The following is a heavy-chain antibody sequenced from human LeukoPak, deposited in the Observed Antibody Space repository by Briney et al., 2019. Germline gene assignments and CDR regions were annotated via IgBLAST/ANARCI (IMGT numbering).Heavy chain of an antibody. V-gene: IGHV3-74*01. CDR2: INSDGSST. CDR3: ARDLRIAVTNHFNWFDP. D-gene: IGHD6-19*01. J-gene: IGHJ5*02. Sequence: PGGSLRLSCAASGFTFSSYWMHWVRQPPGKGLVWVSRINSDGSSTSYADSVKGRFTISRDNAKNTLYLQMNSLRAEDTAVYYCARDLRIAVTNHFNWFDPWGQGTLVTVSS. CDR1: GFTFSSYW.